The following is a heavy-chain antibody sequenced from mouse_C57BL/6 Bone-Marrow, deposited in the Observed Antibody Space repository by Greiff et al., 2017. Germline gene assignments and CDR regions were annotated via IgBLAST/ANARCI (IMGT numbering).Heavy chain of an antibody. CDR2: ISDGGSCT. CDR3: TRRGLKVNFNG. CDR1: GFTFSSYA. Sequence: EVHLVESGGGLVKPGGSLKLSCAASGFTFSSYAMSWVRQTPEKRLEWVATISDGGSCTYYPDNVKGRFTIARDNAKNNLYLQMSHLKSDDTAMYYSTRRGLKVNFNGRGQGATLTVSS. V-gene: IGHV5-4*01. D-gene: IGHD1-2*01. J-gene: IGHJ2*01.